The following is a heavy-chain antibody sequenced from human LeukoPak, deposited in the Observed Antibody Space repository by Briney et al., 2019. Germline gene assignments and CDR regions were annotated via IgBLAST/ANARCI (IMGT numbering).Heavy chain of an antibody. Sequence: PGRSLRLSCAASGFTFSSYSMNWVRQAPGKGLQWGSSISISVSFAYSTAPVKGRSPISKANAKTSLYLQMNSLRAEDTAVYCCAREVVVGAAAGALDYWGQGTLVTVSS. D-gene: IGHD6-13*01. J-gene: IGHJ4*02. CDR3: AREVVVGAAAGALDY. CDR1: GFTFSSYS. CDR2: ISISVSFA. V-gene: IGHV3-21*01.